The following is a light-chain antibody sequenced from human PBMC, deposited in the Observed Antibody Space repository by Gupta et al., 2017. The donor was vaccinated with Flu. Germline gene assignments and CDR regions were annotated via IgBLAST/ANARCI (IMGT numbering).Light chain of an antibody. CDR1: SSNIGSNN. V-gene: IGLV1-47*02. Sequence: QSVLTQPPSASGTPGQKVTISCSGSSSNIGSNNVYCYQHLPGTAPKLLIVSNNQRPSGVPHRFSCSTSGASASPATSGLRSEDEGDYYCSAWDDSMSGYVVFGGGTKVTVL. J-gene: IGLJ2*01. CDR3: SAWDDSMSGYVV. CDR2: SNN.